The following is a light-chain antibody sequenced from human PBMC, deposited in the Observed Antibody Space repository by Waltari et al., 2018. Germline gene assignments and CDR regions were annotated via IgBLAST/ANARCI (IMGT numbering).Light chain of an antibody. V-gene: IGKV3-20*01. CDR2: AAS. CDR3: QQYGSSPRT. CDR1: QSVTSSY. Sequence: EIVLTQSPGTLSLSPGERATLSCRASQSVTSSYLAWYQQKPGQAPRRLMYAASNRATGIPDRFSDSGSGTDFTLTISRLEPADFAVYYCQQYGSSPRTFGQGTKVEIK. J-gene: IGKJ1*01.